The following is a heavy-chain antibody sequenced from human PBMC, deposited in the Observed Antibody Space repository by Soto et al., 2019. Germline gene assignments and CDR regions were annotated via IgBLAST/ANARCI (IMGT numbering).Heavy chain of an antibody. Sequence: PGGSLRLSCAASGFTFSSYAMSWVRQAPGKGLEWVSAISGSGGSTYYADSVKGRFTISRDNSMNTLYLQMNSLRAEDTAVYYCAKVLYNRQFAFDIWGQGTMVTVSS. CDR1: GFTFSSYA. D-gene: IGHD3-10*01. V-gene: IGHV3-23*01. J-gene: IGHJ3*02. CDR2: ISGSGGST. CDR3: AKVLYNRQFAFDI.